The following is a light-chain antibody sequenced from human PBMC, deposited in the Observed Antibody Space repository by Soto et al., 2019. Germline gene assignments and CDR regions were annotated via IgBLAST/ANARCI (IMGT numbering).Light chain of an antibody. J-gene: IGKJ1*01. Sequence: EIVLTQSPATLSSFPGDRVTLSCRASQYINTRLAWYQHRPGQAPRLLIYQTSLRAAGIQARFSASGSGTDFTLTSSDVQPEDFALYYCHQRQSWPRTFGQGTKVDI. CDR2: QTS. CDR3: HQRQSWPRT. V-gene: IGKV3-11*01. CDR1: QYINTR.